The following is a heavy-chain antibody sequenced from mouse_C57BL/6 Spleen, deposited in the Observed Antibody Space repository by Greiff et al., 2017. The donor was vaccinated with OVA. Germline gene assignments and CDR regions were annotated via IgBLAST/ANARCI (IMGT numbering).Heavy chain of an antibody. CDR1: GYTFTDYN. Sequence: VQLKESGPELVKPGASVKIPCKASGYTFTDYNMDWVKQSHGKSLEWIGDINPNNGGTIYNQKFKGKATLTVDKSSSTAYMELRSLTSEDTAVYYCARLYDRGAWFAYGGQGTLVTVSA. D-gene: IGHD1-3*01. V-gene: IGHV1-18*01. J-gene: IGHJ3*01. CDR2: INPNNGGT. CDR3: ARLYDRGAWFAY.